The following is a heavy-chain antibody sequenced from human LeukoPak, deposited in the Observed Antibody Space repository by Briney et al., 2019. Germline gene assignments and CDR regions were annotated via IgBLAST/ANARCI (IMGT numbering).Heavy chain of an antibody. CDR1: GGSISSSSYY. D-gene: IGHD5-18*01. CDR3: ASTHRIQLWPPLAFDI. CDR2: IYYSGST. Sequence: SETLSLTCTVSGGSISSSSYYWGWIRQPPGKGLEWIGSIYYSGSTYYNPSLKSRVTISVDTSKNQFSLKLSSVTAADTAVYYCASTHRIQLWPPLAFDIWGQGTMVTVSS. J-gene: IGHJ3*02. V-gene: IGHV4-39*01.